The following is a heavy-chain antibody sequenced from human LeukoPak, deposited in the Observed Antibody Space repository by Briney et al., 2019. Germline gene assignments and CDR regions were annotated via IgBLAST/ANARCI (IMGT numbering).Heavy chain of an antibody. CDR3: ARDSSVVVAATVFDY. Sequence: ASVKVSCKASGYTFTSYGISWVRQAPGQGLEWMGWISAYNGNTNYAQKLQGRVTMTTDTSTSTAYMELRSLRSDDTAVYYCARDSSVVVAATVFDYWGQGTLVTVSS. J-gene: IGHJ4*02. CDR1: GYTFTSYG. V-gene: IGHV1-18*01. CDR2: ISAYNGNT. D-gene: IGHD2-15*01.